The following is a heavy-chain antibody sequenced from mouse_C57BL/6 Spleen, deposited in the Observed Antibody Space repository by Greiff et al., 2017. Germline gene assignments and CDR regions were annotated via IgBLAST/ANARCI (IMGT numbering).Heavy chain of an antibody. CDR3: ARTDGYYLGY. V-gene: IGHV1-82*01. Sequence: QVQLQQSGPELVKPGASVKISCKASGYAFSSSWMNWVKQRPGKGLEWIGRIYPGDGDTNYNGKFKGKATLTADKSSSTAYMQLSSLTSEDSAVYFCARTDGYYLGYWGQGTTLTVSS. CDR1: GYAFSSSW. J-gene: IGHJ2*01. D-gene: IGHD2-3*01. CDR2: IYPGDGDT.